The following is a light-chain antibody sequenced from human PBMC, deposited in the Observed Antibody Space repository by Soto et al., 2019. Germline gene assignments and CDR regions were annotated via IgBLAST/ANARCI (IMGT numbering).Light chain of an antibody. CDR2: KAS. J-gene: IGKJ1*01. V-gene: IGKV1-5*03. CDR1: QSISVW. CDR3: QHYKSYPWT. Sequence: DIQMTQSPSTLSASVGDRVTITCRASQSISVWLAWYQQKAGKAPNLLIYKASRLESGVPSRFSGSGSETEFTLTISSLQPDDFAIYYCQHYKSYPWTFGQGTKVDIK.